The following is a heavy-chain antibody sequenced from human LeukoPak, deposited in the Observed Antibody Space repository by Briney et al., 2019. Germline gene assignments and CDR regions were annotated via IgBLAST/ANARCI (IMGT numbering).Heavy chain of an antibody. CDR2: ISSSSSYI. Sequence: GGSLRLSCAASGFTFSSYSMNWVRQAPGKGLEWVASISSSSSYIYYADSVKGRFTISRDNAKNSLYLQMNSLRAEDTAVYYCASIMDYYGSGGSKYYYGMDVWGQGTTVAVSS. V-gene: IGHV3-21*01. D-gene: IGHD3-10*01. J-gene: IGHJ6*02. CDR1: GFTFSSYS. CDR3: ASIMDYYGSGGSKYYYGMDV.